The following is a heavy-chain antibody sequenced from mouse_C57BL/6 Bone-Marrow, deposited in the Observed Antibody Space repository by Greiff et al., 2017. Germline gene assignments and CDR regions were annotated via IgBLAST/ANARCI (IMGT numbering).Heavy chain of an antibody. V-gene: IGHV1-15*01. CDR1: GYTFTDYE. CDR2: IDPETGGT. Sequence: QVQLQQSGAELVRPGASVTLSCKASGYTFTDYELHWVKQTPVHGLEWIGAIDPETGGTAYNQKFKGKAILTADKSSSTAYMELRSLTSEDSAVYYCTTVLNWYFEVWGTGTTVTVSS. J-gene: IGHJ1*03. CDR3: TTVLNWYFEV.